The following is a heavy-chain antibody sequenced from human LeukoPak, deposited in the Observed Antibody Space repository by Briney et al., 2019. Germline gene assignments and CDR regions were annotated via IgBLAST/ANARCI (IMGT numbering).Heavy chain of an antibody. V-gene: IGHV4-38-2*02. CDR3: ARDSLMVRGVIDY. CDR2: IYHSGST. D-gene: IGHD3-10*01. Sequence: SETLSLTCTVSGYSISSGYYWGWIRQPPGKGLEWIGSIYHSGSTYYNPSLKSRVTISVDTSENQFSLKLSSVTAADTAVYYCARDSLMVRGVIDYWGQGTLVTVSS. CDR1: GYSISSGYY. J-gene: IGHJ4*02.